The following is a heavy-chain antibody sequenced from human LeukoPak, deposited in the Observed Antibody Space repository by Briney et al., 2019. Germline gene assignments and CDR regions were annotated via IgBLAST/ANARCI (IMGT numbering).Heavy chain of an antibody. V-gene: IGHV3-7*01. J-gene: IGHJ3*02. D-gene: IGHD2-2*01. CDR1: GFTFSNYW. CDR3: ARYCSSTTCHDAFDI. Sequence: PGGSLRLSCAASGFTFSNYWMSWVRQAPGKGLERVANINQDGSEKYYVDSVKGRFTISRDNAKKSLYLQLNSLRAEDTAVYYCARYCSSTTCHDAFDIWGQGTMVTVSS. CDR2: INQDGSEK.